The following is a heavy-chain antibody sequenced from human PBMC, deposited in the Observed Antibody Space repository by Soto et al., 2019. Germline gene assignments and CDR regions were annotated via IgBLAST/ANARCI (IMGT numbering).Heavy chain of an antibody. D-gene: IGHD3-9*01. CDR2: ISSSSSTI. J-gene: IGHJ4*02. Sequence: EVKLVESGGGLVQPGGCLTLSCAGSGFTFSSYSMNWVRQAPGKGLEWVSYISSSSSTIYYADSVKGRFTISRDNAKNSLYLQMNSLRAEDTAVYYCAREVRYFDWLYDYWGQGTLVTVSS. CDR1: GFTFSSYS. V-gene: IGHV3-48*01. CDR3: AREVRYFDWLYDY.